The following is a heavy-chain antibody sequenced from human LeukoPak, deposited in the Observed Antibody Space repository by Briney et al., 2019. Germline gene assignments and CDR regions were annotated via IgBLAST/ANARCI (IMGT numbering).Heavy chain of an antibody. CDR3: ARPIRYYDRSDHDAFDI. Sequence: SETLSLTCTVSGGSISSGGYYWSWIRQHPGKGLEWVGYIYYSGSTYYNPPLKSRVTISVDTSKNQFSLKLSSVTAADTAVYYCARPIRYYDRSDHDAFDIWGQGTMVTVSS. CDR2: IYYSGST. J-gene: IGHJ3*02. D-gene: IGHD3-22*01. V-gene: IGHV4-31*03. CDR1: GGSISSGGYY.